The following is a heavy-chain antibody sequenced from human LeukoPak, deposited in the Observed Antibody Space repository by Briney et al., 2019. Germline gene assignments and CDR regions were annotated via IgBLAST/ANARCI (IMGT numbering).Heavy chain of an antibody. D-gene: IGHD2-2*02. CDR3: ARGGVLGYCSSTSCYTKDHYYYMDV. Sequence: ASVKVSCKASGYTFTGYYMHWVRQAPGHGLEWMGWINPNSGGTNYAQKFQGRVTMTRDTSISTAYMELSRLRSDDTAVYYCARGGVLGYCSSTSCYTKDHYYYMDVWGKGTTVTVSS. CDR1: GYTFTGYY. CDR2: INPNSGGT. J-gene: IGHJ6*03. V-gene: IGHV1-2*02.